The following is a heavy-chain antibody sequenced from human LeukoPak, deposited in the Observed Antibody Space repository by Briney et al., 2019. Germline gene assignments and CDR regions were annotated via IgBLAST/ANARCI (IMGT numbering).Heavy chain of an antibody. Sequence: ASVKVSCKASGYTFTSYGISWVRQAPGQGLEWMGWISAYNGNTNYAQKLQGRVTMTTDTSTSTAYMELRSLRSDDTAVYYCARDLGGTRPKNYYDSSGYYGWGQGTLVTVSS. CDR1: GYTFTSYG. CDR2: ISAYNGNT. CDR3: ARDLGGTRPKNYYDSSGYYG. J-gene: IGHJ4*02. V-gene: IGHV1-18*01. D-gene: IGHD3-22*01.